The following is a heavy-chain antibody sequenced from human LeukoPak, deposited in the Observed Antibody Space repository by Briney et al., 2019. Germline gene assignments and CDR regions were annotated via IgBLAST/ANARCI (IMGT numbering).Heavy chain of an antibody. CDR1: GYTFTGYY. CDR2: INPNSGGT. V-gene: IGHV1-2*02. D-gene: IGHD3-16*01. J-gene: IGHJ3*02. CDR3: ARDRGSLDAFDI. Sequence: GASVKVSCKASGYTFTGYYMHWVRQAPGQGLEWMGWINPNSGGTSYAQKFQGRVTMTRDTPISTAYMELSRLRSDDTAVYYCARDRGSLDAFDIWGQGTMVTVSS.